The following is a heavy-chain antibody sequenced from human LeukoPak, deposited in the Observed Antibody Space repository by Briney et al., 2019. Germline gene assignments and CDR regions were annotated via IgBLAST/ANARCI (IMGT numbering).Heavy chain of an antibody. CDR1: GGSFSSYY. D-gene: IGHD6-19*01. CDR2: IFYRGSA. V-gene: IGHV4-59*01. CDR3: ARGRLARSPYFDY. Sequence: PSETLSPTCTVSGGSFSSYYWSWIREPPGKGLEGIGYIFYRGSADYNPSLTSRVTISVDTSNNQFSLRLTSVTAADTAVYYCARGRLARSPYFDYWGQGTLVTVSS. J-gene: IGHJ4*02.